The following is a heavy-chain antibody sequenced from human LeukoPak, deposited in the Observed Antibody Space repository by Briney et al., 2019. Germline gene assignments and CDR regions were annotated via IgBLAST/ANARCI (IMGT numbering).Heavy chain of an antibody. Sequence: ASVKVSCKASGGTFSSYAISWVRQAPGQGLEWMGGIIPIFGTANYAQKFQGRVTITADESTSTAYMELSSLRSEGTAVYYCARDAPAAAGTTPQGYWGQGTLVTVSS. J-gene: IGHJ4*02. V-gene: IGHV1-69*13. CDR3: ARDAPAAAGTTPQGY. CDR2: IIPIFGTA. CDR1: GGTFSSYA. D-gene: IGHD6-13*01.